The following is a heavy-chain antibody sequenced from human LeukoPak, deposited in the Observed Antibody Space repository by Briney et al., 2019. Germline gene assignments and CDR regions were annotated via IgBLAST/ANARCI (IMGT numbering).Heavy chain of an antibody. Sequence: ASVKVSCKASGYTFTSYAMHWVRQAPGQRLEWMGWINAGNGNTKYSQKFQGRATITRDTSASTAYMELSSLRSEDTAVYYCARDQARLLWFGDPKGGFDPWGQGTLVTVSS. J-gene: IGHJ5*02. V-gene: IGHV1-3*01. CDR3: ARDQARLLWFGDPKGGFDP. D-gene: IGHD3-10*01. CDR1: GYTFTSYA. CDR2: INAGNGNT.